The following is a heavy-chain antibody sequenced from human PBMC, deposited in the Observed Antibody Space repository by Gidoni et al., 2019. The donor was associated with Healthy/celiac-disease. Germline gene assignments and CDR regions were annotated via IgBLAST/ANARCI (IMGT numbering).Heavy chain of an antibody. CDR1: GFTVSSNA. D-gene: IGHD2-8*02. J-gene: IGHJ4*02. CDR2: ISGSGGST. Sequence: EVQLLESGGGLVQPGGSLRLSCAAFGFTVSSNAMSWVRQARGKGLEWVSAISGSGGSTYYADSVKGRFTISRDNSKNTLYLQMNSLRAEDTAVYYCAKNVVYEGWGQGTLVTVSS. V-gene: IGHV3-23*01. CDR3: AKNVVYEG.